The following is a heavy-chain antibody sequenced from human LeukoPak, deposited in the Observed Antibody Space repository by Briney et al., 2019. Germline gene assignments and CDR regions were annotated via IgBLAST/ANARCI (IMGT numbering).Heavy chain of an antibody. V-gene: IGHV4-4*07. J-gene: IGHJ2*01. CDR2: IYTSGST. CDR1: GGSISSYY. D-gene: IGHD6-19*01. Sequence: PSETLSLTCTVSGGSISSYYWSWIRQPAGKGLEWIGRIYTSGSTNYNPSLKSRVTMSVDTSKNQFSLKLSSVTAADTAVYYCARDCVSSGWYWDYWYLDLWGRGTLVTVSS. CDR3: ARDCVSSGWYWDYWYLDL.